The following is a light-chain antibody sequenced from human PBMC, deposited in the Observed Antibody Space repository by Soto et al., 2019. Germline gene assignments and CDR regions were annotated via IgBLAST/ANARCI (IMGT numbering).Light chain of an antibody. CDR1: QGIGDT. J-gene: IGKJ4*01. V-gene: IGKV3-15*01. CDR2: DTS. Sequence: MTQSPPSLTASVGDRVTITCRASQGIGDTLAWYQHRPGQTPRLLIYDTSTRATGVPARFSGSRSGPEFTLTINSLQSEDFAIYYCQPYNNWPLTFGGGTKV. CDR3: QPYNNWPLT.